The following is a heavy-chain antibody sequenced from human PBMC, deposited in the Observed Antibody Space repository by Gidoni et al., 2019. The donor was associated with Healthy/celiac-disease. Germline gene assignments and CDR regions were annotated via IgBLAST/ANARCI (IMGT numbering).Heavy chain of an antibody. V-gene: IGHV4-30-4*01. CDR3: ARLATDDITMVRGVTYYFDY. Sequence: QVQLQESGPGLVKPSQTLSLTCTVSGCSISSGDYYWSWIRQPPGKGLEWIGYIYYSGSTYYNPSLKSRVTISVDTSKNQFSLKLSSVTAADTAVYYCARLATDDITMVRGVTYYFDYWGQGTLVTVSS. CDR2: IYYSGST. CDR1: GCSISSGDYY. D-gene: IGHD3-10*01. J-gene: IGHJ4*02.